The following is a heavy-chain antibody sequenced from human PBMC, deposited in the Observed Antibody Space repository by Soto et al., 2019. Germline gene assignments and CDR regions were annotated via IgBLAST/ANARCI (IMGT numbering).Heavy chain of an antibody. V-gene: IGHV1-69*12. Sequence: QVQLVQSGAEVKKPGSSVKVSCKASGGTFNSYAISWVRQAPGQGLEWMGGIIPIFGTANYAQKFQGRVTITADESTSTAYMELRSLRSEDTAVYYCASIKDTVYYYGMDVWGQGTTVTVSS. CDR1: GGTFNSYA. CDR3: ASIKDTVYYYGMDV. J-gene: IGHJ6*02. CDR2: IIPIFGTA.